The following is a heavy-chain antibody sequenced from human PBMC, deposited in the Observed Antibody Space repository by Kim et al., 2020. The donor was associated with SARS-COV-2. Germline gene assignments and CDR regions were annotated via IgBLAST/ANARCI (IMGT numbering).Heavy chain of an antibody. CDR3: ARASVGIFGVVTHFDY. D-gene: IGHD3-3*01. J-gene: IGHJ4*02. Sequence: YLERRVHISVDTSKNQFSLRLSSVTAADTAVYYCARASVGIFGVVTHFDYWGQGTLVTVSS. V-gene: IGHV4-59*01.